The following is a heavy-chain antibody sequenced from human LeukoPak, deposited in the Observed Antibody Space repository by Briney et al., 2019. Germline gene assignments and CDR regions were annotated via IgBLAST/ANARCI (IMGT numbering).Heavy chain of an antibody. CDR2: IRGDGGDI. CDR1: GNYW. Sequence: PGGSLRLSCAASGNYWMHWVRQAPGKGLVWVSRIRGDGGDISFADSVQGRFTISRDNAINTLYLQMNSLRTEDTAVYYCSRGVVSAWGNDYWGQGTLVTVSS. J-gene: IGHJ4*02. D-gene: IGHD3-16*01. CDR3: SRGVVSAWGNDY. V-gene: IGHV3-74*01.